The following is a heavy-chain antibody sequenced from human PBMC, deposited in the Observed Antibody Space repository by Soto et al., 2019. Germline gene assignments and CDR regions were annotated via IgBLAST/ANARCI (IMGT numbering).Heavy chain of an antibody. D-gene: IGHD4-17*01. J-gene: IGHJ4*02. CDR3: AHSSYGYYVPGPLYFDY. Sequence: QITLKESGPTLVKPTQTLTLTCTFSGFSLSTSGVGVGWIRQPPGKALEWLALIYWDDDKRYSPSLKSRLTITKDTSKNQVVLTMTNMDPVDTATYYCAHSSYGYYVPGPLYFDYWGQGTLVTVSS. CDR1: GFSLSTSGVG. V-gene: IGHV2-5*02. CDR2: IYWDDDK.